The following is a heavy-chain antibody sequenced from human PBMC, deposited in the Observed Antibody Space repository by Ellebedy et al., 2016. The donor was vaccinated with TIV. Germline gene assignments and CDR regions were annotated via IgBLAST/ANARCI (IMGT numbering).Heavy chain of an antibody. J-gene: IGHJ6*03. V-gene: IGHV3-30-3*01. CDR1: GFTFRTYP. Sequence: GGSLRLSXAASGFTFRTYPMHWVRQAPGKGLEWVAVISYDGSNSYYGDSVKGRFIISRDNSKNTLYLQVTSLRPEDTAVYYCGRDGGGSYTDYYYNYMDVWGKGTTVTVS. CDR2: ISYDGSNS. D-gene: IGHD3-3*01. CDR3: GRDGGGSYTDYYYNYMDV.